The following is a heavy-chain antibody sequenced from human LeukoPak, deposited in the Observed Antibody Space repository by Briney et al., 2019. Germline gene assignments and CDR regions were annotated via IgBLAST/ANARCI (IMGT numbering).Heavy chain of an antibody. V-gene: IGHV1-8*01. D-gene: IGHD4-23*01. CDR2: IHPNSGKT. Sequence: ASVKVSCTASGYNFRDQEINWVRQASGQGLEWVGWIHPNSGKTGYAQKFQGRVSMTRTTSISTTYMELTSLTSEDTAVYYCARGRYGGNRFFDNWGQGTQLIVSS. J-gene: IGHJ4*02. CDR1: GYNFRDQE. CDR3: ARGRYGGNRFFDN.